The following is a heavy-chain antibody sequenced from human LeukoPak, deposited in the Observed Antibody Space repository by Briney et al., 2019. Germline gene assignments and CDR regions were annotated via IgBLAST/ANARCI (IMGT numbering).Heavy chain of an antibody. CDR3: ARDRFITMVREPNWFDP. V-gene: IGHV3-9*01. CDR2: ISWNSGSI. Sequence: TGGSLRLSCAASGFTFDDYAMHWVRQAPGKGLEWVSGISWNSGSIGYADSVKGRFTISRDNAKNSLYLQMNSLRAEDTAVYYYARDRFITMVREPNWFDPWGQGTLVTVSS. CDR1: GFTFDDYA. J-gene: IGHJ5*02. D-gene: IGHD3-10*01.